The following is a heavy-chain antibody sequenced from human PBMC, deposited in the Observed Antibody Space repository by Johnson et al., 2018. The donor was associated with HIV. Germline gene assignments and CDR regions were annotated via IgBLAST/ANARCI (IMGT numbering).Heavy chain of an antibody. Sequence: EVQLVESGGGLVQPGGSRRLSCAASGLPFRGYAMSWFRQSPGRGLAWVSVIGGRGVRTYYADSLKGRFTISRDNSKNTLYLQMISLRAEDTAVYFCAKGPRYDAFDIWGQGTMVTVSS. V-gene: IGHV3-23*04. J-gene: IGHJ3*02. D-gene: IGHD1-1*01. CDR2: IGGRGVRT. CDR3: AKGPRYDAFDI. CDR1: GLPFRGYA.